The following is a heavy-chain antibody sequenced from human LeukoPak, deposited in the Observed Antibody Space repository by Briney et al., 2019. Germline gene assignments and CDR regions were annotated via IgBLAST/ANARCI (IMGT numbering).Heavy chain of an antibody. CDR2: IRSKAYGGTT. J-gene: IGHJ3*02. D-gene: IGHD2-2*01. Sequence: GGSLRLSCTASGFTFGDYHMSWVRQAPGKGLEWVGFIRSKAYGGTTEYAASVKGRFTISRDDSKSIAYLQMNSLKTEDTAVYYCARGGDFGVPAPLGIDAFDIWGQGTMVTVSS. CDR3: ARGGDFGVPAPLGIDAFDI. V-gene: IGHV3-49*04. CDR1: GFTFGDYH.